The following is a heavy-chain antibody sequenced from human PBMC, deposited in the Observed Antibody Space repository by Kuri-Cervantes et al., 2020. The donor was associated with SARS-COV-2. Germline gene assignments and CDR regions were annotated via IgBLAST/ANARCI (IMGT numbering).Heavy chain of an antibody. Sequence: SQTLSLTCAISGDSVSGNSAAWNWIRQSPSRGLEWLGRTYYRSKWYNDYAVSVRSLITINPDTSKNQFSLQLNSVTPEDTAVYYCARDNYSSGWTLNDYWGQGTLVTVSS. J-gene: IGHJ4*02. CDR3: ARDNYSSGWTLNDY. D-gene: IGHD6-19*01. V-gene: IGHV6-1*01. CDR2: TYYRSKWYN. CDR1: GDSVSGNSAA.